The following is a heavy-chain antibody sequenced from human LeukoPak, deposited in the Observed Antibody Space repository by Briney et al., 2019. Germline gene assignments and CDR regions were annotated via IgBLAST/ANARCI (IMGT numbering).Heavy chain of an antibody. V-gene: IGHV4-59*01. Sequence: SETLSLTCTVSGGSISSYYWSWIRQPPGKGLEWIGYIYYSGSTNYNPPLKSRVTISVDTSKNQFSLKLSSVTAADTAVYYCARIVYGSDLNDYYYYMDVWGKGTTVTVSS. J-gene: IGHJ6*03. D-gene: IGHD3-10*01. CDR2: IYYSGST. CDR3: ARIVYGSDLNDYYYYMDV. CDR1: GGSISSYY.